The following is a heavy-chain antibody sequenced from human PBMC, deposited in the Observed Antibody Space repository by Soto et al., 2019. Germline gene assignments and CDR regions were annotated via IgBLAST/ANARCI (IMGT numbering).Heavy chain of an antibody. CDR1: GMTFRLHA. CDR2: ISPNGDGT. CDR3: AKGGLTGVDV. Sequence: EVQLLESGGRLIQPGGSLRLSCVASGMTFRLHAMNWVRQSPGKGLEWFSGISPNGDGTYYADSVKGRCIISRENSRDTLFLQMNNLRVDDTAVYYCAKGGLTGVDVWGQGTAVTVSS. D-gene: IGHD2-15*01. V-gene: IGHV3-23*01. J-gene: IGHJ6*02.